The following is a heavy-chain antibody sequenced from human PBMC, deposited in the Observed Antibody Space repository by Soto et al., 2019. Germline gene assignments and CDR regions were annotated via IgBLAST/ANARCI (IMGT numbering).Heavy chain of an antibody. D-gene: IGHD7-27*01. V-gene: IGHV1-8*01. J-gene: IGHJ4*02. CDR2: MSPKTGNT. CDR3: ARGPPDWGFDL. Sequence: QVQLVQSGAEVKKPGASVKVSCKASGYTFTSYDINWVRQATGQGLERIGWMSPKTGNTGYAQNFQGRQHMTCNPSIGTAGMDLSSLTSEPTAIHHCARGPPDWGFDLWGQGTLVPVSS. CDR1: GYTFTSYD.